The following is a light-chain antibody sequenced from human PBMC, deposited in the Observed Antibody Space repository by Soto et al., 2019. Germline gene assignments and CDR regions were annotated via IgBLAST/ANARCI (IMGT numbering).Light chain of an antibody. J-gene: IGLJ1*01. CDR1: SSNIGAGYD. V-gene: IGLV1-40*01. CDR2: GNS. Sequence: SVLTQPASVFVAPGQRDTISCTGSSSNIGAGYDVHWYQQLPGTAPKLLIYGNSNRPSGVPDRFSGSKSGTSASLAITGLQPEDEDDYYCQSSDSTPNVFGTGPKVTVL. CDR3: QSSDSTPNV.